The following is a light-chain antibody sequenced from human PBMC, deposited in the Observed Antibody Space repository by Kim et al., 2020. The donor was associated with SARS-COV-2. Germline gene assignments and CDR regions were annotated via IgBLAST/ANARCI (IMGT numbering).Light chain of an antibody. Sequence: TVRLTCLLSSGHTTYTTAGHQQHAGKAPRYLMKLEKSGSYNKGSGVPDRFSGSSSGADRYLTISSLQSEDEADYFCETWDSNTGVFGGGTKVTVL. V-gene: IGLV4-60*03. J-gene: IGLJ3*02. CDR2: LEKSGSY. CDR3: ETWDSNTGV. CDR1: SGHTTYT.